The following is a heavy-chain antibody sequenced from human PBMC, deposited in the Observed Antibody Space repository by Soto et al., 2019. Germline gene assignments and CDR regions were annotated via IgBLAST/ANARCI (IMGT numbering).Heavy chain of an antibody. D-gene: IGHD7-27*01. CDR1: GGSFSGYY. V-gene: IGHV4-34*01. Sequence: SETLSLTCAVYGGSFSGYYWSWIRQPPGKGLEWIGEINHSGSTNYNPSLKSRVTISVDTSKNQFSLKLSSVTAADTAVYYCARSGDGGYCYGMDVWCQGTTVTVS. CDR3: ARSGDGGYCYGMDV. J-gene: IGHJ6*02. CDR2: INHSGST.